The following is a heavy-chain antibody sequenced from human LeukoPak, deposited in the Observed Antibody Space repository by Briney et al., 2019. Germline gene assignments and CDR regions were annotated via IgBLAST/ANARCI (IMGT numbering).Heavy chain of an antibody. D-gene: IGHD3-10*01. CDR2: ISSSGSTI. Sequence: PGGSLRLSCAASGFTFSSYEMNWVRQAPGKGLEWVSYISSSGSTIYYADSVKGRFTISRDNAKNSLYLQMNSLRAEDTALYYCARAGIMVRGVLDYWGQGTLVTVSS. CDR1: GFTFSSYE. CDR3: ARAGIMVRGVLDY. J-gene: IGHJ4*02. V-gene: IGHV3-48*03.